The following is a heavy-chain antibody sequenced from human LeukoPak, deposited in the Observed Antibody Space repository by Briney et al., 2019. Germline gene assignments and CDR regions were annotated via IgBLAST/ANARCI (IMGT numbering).Heavy chain of an antibody. J-gene: IGHJ4*02. V-gene: IGHV4-38-2*02. D-gene: IGHD6-13*01. Sequence: SETLSLTCTVSGYSISSGYYWGWIRPPPGKGLEWIGSIYHSGSTHYNPSLKSRVTISVDKSKNQFSLNLSSVTAADTAVYYCARVGGWSSQGYYFDYWGQGTRVTVSS. CDR2: IYHSGST. CDR3: ARVGGWSSQGYYFDY. CDR1: GYSISSGYY.